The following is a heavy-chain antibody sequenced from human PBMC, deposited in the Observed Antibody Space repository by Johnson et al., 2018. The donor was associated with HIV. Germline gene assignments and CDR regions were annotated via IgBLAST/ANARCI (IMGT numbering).Heavy chain of an antibody. D-gene: IGHD1-26*01. Sequence: QVQLVESGGGLVQPGGSLRLSCAASGFTFSTYGIHWVRQAPGKGLEWVSVIYSGGSTYYTDSVKGRFTLSRDNSKNTLYLQMNSLRADDTAVYYCARSGSYGPDAFDIWGQGTMVTVSS. J-gene: IGHJ3*02. CDR2: IYSGGST. CDR1: GFTFSTYG. CDR3: ARSGSYGPDAFDI. V-gene: IGHV3-NL1*01.